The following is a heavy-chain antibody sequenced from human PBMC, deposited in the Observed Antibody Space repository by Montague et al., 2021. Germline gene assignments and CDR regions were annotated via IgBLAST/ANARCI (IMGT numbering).Heavy chain of an antibody. CDR2: ISHNRST. CDR1: AGSFSGYY. J-gene: IGHJ5*02. D-gene: IGHD2-15*01. CDR3: ARGLYVAVLLVATGWFDA. V-gene: IGHV4-34*01. Sequence: SETLSLTCTVYAGSFSGYYWNWIRQSPGKGLGRIGEISHNRSTIYKPALKRRVTMSVDTSKKQFSMNLNSVTAADTAVYYCARGLYVAVLLVATGWFDAWGPVTLVS.